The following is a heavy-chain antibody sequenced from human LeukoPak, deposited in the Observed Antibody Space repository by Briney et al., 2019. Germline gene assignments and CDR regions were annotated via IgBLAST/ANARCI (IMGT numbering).Heavy chain of an antibody. J-gene: IGHJ6*02. D-gene: IGHD2-21*01. CDR3: ARDWFADYYGMDV. Sequence: PGGSLRLSCAASGFTFSSYWMSWVRQAPGKGLEWVANIKQDGSEKYYVDSVKGRFTISRDNAKNSLHLQMNSLRAEDTAVYYCARDWFADYYGMDVWGQGTTVTVSS. CDR2: IKQDGSEK. V-gene: IGHV3-7*05. CDR1: GFTFSSYW.